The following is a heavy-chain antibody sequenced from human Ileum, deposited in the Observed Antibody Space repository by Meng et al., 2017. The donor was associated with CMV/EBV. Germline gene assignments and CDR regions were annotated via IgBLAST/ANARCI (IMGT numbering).Heavy chain of an antibody. CDR2: IYYSGQS. D-gene: IGHD3-10*01. J-gene: IGHJ4*02. CDR3: ARIPRGGTYESYYFDF. Sequence: QLQLQEPGPGLVKPSETLSLTCTVSGGSINSVAYYWAWIRQPPGKRLEWIGSIYYSGQSYDNPSLESRLTLSVDTSKNQFSLKLNSVTAADTAVYYCARIPRGGTYESYYFDFWGQGTLVTVSS. V-gene: IGHV4-39*07. CDR1: GGSINSVAYY.